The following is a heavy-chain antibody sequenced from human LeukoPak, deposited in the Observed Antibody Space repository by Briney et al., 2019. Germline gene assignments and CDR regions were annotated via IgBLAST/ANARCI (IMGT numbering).Heavy chain of an antibody. CDR2: IRYDGTDK. V-gene: IGHV3-30*02. CDR3: AKRRDDNYFDY. CDR1: GFTFSDFG. J-gene: IGHJ4*02. Sequence: GGSLRLSCAASGFTFSDFGMHWVRQAPGKGLEWVAFIRYDGTDKNYADSVKGRFTISRDNSKNTLYLQMNSLRAEDTAVFYCAKRRDDNYFDYWGQGALVTVSS. D-gene: IGHD5-24*01.